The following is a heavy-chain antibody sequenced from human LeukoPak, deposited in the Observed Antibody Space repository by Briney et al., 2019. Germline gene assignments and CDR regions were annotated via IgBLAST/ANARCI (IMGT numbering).Heavy chain of an antibody. Sequence: GGSLRLSCAGSGFTFSNYGVSWLRQAPGEGLEWVSTISGSGASTYYADSAKGRFTISRDNAKNSLYLQMNSLRAEDTAVYYCATDTSGFDYWGQGTLVTVSS. CDR3: ATDTSGFDY. CDR1: GFTFSNYG. V-gene: IGHV3-23*01. CDR2: ISGSGAST. J-gene: IGHJ4*02. D-gene: IGHD1-1*01.